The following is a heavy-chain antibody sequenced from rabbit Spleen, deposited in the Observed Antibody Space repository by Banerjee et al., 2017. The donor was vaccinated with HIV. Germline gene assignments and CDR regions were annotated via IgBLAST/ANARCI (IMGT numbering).Heavy chain of an antibody. D-gene: IGHD1-1*01. CDR3: ARNYVNAFDP. CDR1: GFSFIAGYY. J-gene: IGHJ2*01. Sequence: QSLEESGGDLVKPGASLTLTCTASGFSFIAGYYMCWVRQAPGKGLEWIACIYAGSSGFTYYASWAKGRFTISKTSSTTVTLQMTSLTAADTATYFCARNYVNAFDPWGQGTLVTVS. CDR2: IYAGSSGFT. V-gene: IGHV1S40*01.